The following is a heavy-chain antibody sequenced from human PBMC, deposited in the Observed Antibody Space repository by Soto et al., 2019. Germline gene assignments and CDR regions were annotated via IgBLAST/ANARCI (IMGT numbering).Heavy chain of an antibody. CDR1: GYTFTSYG. CDR3: ARDPVAGTYFDY. V-gene: IGHV1-18*01. J-gene: IGHJ4*02. CDR2: INAYNGNT. D-gene: IGHD6-19*01. Sequence: QVQLVQSGADVKKPGASVKVSCKASGYTFTSYGISWVRQAPGQGLEWMGWINAYNGNTNYAQKVQRGVTMTTDTPTSTAHMALRSLRTDDTAVYYCARDPVAGTYFDYWGQGTLVTVSS.